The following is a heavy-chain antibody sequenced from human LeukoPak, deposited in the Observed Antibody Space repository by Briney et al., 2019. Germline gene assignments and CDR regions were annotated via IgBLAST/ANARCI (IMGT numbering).Heavy chain of an antibody. CDR1: GGSISSYY. J-gene: IGHJ6*04. CDR3: ARSPTYYDILTGYYYYYYGMDV. D-gene: IGHD3-9*01. V-gene: IGHV4-59*01. CDR2: IYYSGST. Sequence: SGTPSLTCTVSGGSISSYYWSWIRQPPGKGLEWIGYIYYSGSTNYNPSLKSRVTISVDTSKNQFSLKLSSVTAADTAVYYCARSPTYYDILTGYYYYYYGMDVWGKGTTVTVSS.